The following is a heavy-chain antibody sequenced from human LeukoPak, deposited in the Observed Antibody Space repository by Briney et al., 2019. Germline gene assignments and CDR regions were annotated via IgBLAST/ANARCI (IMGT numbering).Heavy chain of an antibody. V-gene: IGHV4-34*01. CDR3: ATLRGGPYYYYGMDV. CDR2: INHSGST. Sequence: SETLSLTCAVYGGSFSGYYWSWLRQPPGKGLEWIGEINHSGSTNYNPSLKSRVTISVDASKNQFSLKLSSVTAADTAVYYCATLRGGPYYYYGMDVWGQGTTVTVSS. D-gene: IGHD3-10*01. CDR1: GGSFSGYY. J-gene: IGHJ6*02.